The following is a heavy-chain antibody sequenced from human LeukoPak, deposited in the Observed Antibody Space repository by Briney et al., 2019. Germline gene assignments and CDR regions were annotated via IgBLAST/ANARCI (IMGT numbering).Heavy chain of an antibody. J-gene: IGHJ5*02. CDR1: GYTFINYY. V-gene: IGHV1-46*01. CDR3: ARQRDSNWFDP. D-gene: IGHD4-11*01. CDR2: INPSAGST. Sequence: ASVKVSCKASGYTFINYYIHWVRQAPGQGLEWMGIINPSAGSTTYAQNFQGRVTMTRDTSTNTVYMELSSLRPEDTAVYYCARQRDSNWFDPWGQGTLVTVSS.